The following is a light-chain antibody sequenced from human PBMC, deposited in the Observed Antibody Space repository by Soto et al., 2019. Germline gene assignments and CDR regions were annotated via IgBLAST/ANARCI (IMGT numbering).Light chain of an antibody. CDR2: DAS. CDR3: QQRSNWPPVST. V-gene: IGKV3-11*01. J-gene: IGKJ5*01. CDR1: QSFSSY. Sequence: EIVLTQSPATLSLSPGERATLSCRASQSFSSYLAWYQQKPGQAPRLLIYDASKRATGIPARFSGRGSGTDVTLTLSRLEPVDFAVYYCQQRSNWPPVSTFGQGTRLEIK.